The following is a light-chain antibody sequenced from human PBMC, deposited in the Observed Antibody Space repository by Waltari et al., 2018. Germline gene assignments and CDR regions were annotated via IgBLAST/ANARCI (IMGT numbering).Light chain of an antibody. CDR2: EVS. Sequence: QSALTQPPSASGSPGQLITISCTGTSSDVGGYDYVSWYQQHPGKAPKLMIYEVSKRPSGVPDRFSGSKSGNTASLTVSGLQAEDEADYYCSSYAGSNNAVFGGGTHLTVL. J-gene: IGLJ7*01. V-gene: IGLV2-8*01. CDR3: SSYAGSNNAV. CDR1: SSDVGGYDY.